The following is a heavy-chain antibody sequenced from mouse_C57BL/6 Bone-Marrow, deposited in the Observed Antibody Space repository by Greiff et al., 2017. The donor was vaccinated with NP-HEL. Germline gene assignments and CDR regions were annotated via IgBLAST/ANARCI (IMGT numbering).Heavy chain of an antibody. J-gene: IGHJ4*01. Sequence: EVKLMESGGGLVQPGGSMKLSCAASGFTFSDAWMDWVRQSPEKGLEWVAEIRNKANNNATYYAESVKGRFTISRDDSKSSVYLQMNSLRAEDTGIYYCTRKDAMDYWGQGTSVTVSS. CDR1: GFTFSDAW. CDR2: IRNKANNNAT. V-gene: IGHV6-6*01. CDR3: TRKDAMDY.